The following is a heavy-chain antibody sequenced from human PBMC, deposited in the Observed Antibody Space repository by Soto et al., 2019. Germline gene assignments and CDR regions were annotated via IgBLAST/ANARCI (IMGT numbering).Heavy chain of an antibody. Sequence: SETLSLTCTVSGGSISSYYWSWIRQPPGKGLEWIGYIYYSGSTNYNPSLKSRDTISVDTSKNQFSLKLTSVTAADTAVYYCARFSSSGYYSSLDYWGQGILVTVSS. D-gene: IGHD3-22*01. V-gene: IGHV4-59*08. CDR1: GGSISSYY. J-gene: IGHJ4*02. CDR2: IYYSGST. CDR3: ARFSSSGYYSSLDY.